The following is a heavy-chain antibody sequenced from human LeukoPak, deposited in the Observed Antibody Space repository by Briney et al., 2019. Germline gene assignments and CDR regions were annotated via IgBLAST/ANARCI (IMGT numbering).Heavy chain of an antibody. J-gene: IGHJ4*02. CDR1: GYTFTSYD. V-gene: IGHV1-8*01. D-gene: IGHD3-9*01. CDR3: ARGQPALRYFDRFTGSGHSDY. CDR2: MNPNSGNT. Sequence: ASVKVSCKASGYTFTSYDINWVRQATGQGLEWMGWMNPNSGNTGYAQKFQGRVTMTRNTSISTAYMELSSLRSEDTAVYYCARGQPALRYFDRFTGSGHSDYWGQGTLVTVSS.